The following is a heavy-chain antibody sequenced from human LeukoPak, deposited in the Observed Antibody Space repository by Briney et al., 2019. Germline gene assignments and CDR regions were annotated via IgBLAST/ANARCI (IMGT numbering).Heavy chain of an antibody. CDR1: GYSFTSYT. J-gene: IGHJ6*04. Sequence: ASVKVSCKASGYSFTSYTMNWVRQAPGQGLEWMGWINTNTGNPTYAQGFTGRFVFSLDTSVSTAYLQISSLKAEDSAVYYCARRSMVQHLDVWGKGTTVIVSS. D-gene: IGHD3-10*01. V-gene: IGHV7-4-1*02. CDR3: ARRSMVQHLDV. CDR2: INTNTGNP.